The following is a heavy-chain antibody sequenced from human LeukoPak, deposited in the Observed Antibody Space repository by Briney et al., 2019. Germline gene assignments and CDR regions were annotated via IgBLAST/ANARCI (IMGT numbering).Heavy chain of an antibody. J-gene: IGHJ5*02. CDR2: INSDGNST. CDR1: GFTFSSYW. Sequence: PGGSLRLSCAASGFTFSSYWMHWVRQAPGKGLGWVSLINSDGNSTSYADSVKGRFTISRDNAKNTLYLQMNSLRVEDTAVYYCGREAVAGLIDPWGQGTLVTVSS. D-gene: IGHD6-19*01. CDR3: GREAVAGLIDP. V-gene: IGHV3-74*01.